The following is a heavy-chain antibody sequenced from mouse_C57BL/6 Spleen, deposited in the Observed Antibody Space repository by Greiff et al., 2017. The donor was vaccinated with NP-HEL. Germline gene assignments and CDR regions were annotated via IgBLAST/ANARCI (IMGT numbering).Heavy chain of an antibody. V-gene: IGHV5-4*03. CDR3: ARRDGTRDYCDY. J-gene: IGHJ2*01. Sequence: EVKLVESGGGLVKPGGSLKLSCAASGFTFSSYAMSWVRQTPEKRLEWVATISDGGSYTYYPDNVKGRFTISRDNAKNNLYLQMSHLKSEDTAMYYCARRDGTRDYCDYWGQGTTLTVSS. CDR2: ISDGGSYT. D-gene: IGHD3-3*01. CDR1: GFTFSSYA.